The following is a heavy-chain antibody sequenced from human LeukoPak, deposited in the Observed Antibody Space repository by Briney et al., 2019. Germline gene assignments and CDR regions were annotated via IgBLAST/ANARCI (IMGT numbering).Heavy chain of an antibody. CDR3: ARQDGNSEFYFDS. CDR1: GHNFIYYW. J-gene: IGHJ4*02. D-gene: IGHD4-23*01. CDR2: IYPGDSDT. V-gene: IGHV5-51*01. Sequence: PGESLKISCQSSGHNFIYYWIAWVRQMPGRGLEWMGIIYPGDSDTRYSPSFQGQVTISADKSLSTALLQLKSLKASDTAMYYCARQDGNSEFYFDSWGQGTLVTVSS.